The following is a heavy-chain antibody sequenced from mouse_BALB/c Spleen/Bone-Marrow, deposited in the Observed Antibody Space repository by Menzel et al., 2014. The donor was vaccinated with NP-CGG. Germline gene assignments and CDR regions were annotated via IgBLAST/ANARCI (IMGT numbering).Heavy chain of an antibody. CDR2: ISDGGSYI. J-gene: IGHJ1*01. CDR3: VRDWGLRRYWYFGV. Sequence: DVHLVESGGGLVKPGGSLKLSCAASGFTFSDYYMYWVRQTPEKRLGWVATISDGGSYIYYPDSVKGRFTISRDNAKNNLYLQMSSLKSEDTAMYYCVRDWGLRRYWYFGVWGAGTTVTVSS. D-gene: IGHD2-4*01. V-gene: IGHV5-4*02. CDR1: GFTFSDYY.